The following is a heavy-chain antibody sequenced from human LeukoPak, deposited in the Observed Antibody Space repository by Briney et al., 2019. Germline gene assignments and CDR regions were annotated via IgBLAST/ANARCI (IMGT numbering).Heavy chain of an antibody. CDR3: ASLGRYCSGGSCYLYFDY. D-gene: IGHD2-15*01. J-gene: IGHJ4*02. V-gene: IGHV1-2*06. CDR1: GYTFTGYY. Sequence: ASVKVSCKASGYTFTGYYMHWVRQAPGQGLEWMGRINPNSGGTNYAQKVQGRVTMTRDTSISTAYMELSRLRSDDTAVYYCASLGRYCSGGSCYLYFDYWGQGTLVTVSS. CDR2: INPNSGGT.